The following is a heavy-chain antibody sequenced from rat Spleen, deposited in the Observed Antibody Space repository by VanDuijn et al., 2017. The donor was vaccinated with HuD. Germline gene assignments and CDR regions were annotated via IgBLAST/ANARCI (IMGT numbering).Heavy chain of an antibody. CDR3: ARRHYGYTDYFDY. CDR2: LSYDGHTT. D-gene: IGHD1-11*01. CDR1: GFTFNNYW. V-gene: IGHV5-29*01. Sequence: EVQLVESGGGLVQPGGSLKLSCVASGFTFNNYWMTWVRQAPTKGLEWVATLSYDGHTTYYRDSVKGRFTISRDIAKSTLYLQMDSLGSEDTATYYCARRHYGYTDYFDYWGQGVMVTVSS. J-gene: IGHJ2*01.